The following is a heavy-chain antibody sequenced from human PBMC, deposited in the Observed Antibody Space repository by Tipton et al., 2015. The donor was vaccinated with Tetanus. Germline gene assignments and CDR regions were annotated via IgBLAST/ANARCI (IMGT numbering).Heavy chain of an antibody. J-gene: IGHJ6*02. V-gene: IGHV5-51*01. CDR1: GYSFGIYW. D-gene: IGHD3-10*01. CDR2: IYPGDSDT. CDR3: ARHSGGSEIGYYDDMDV. Sequence: QLVQSGAEVKKPGESLKISCKGSGYSFGIYWLAWVRQKPGKGLEWMGIIYPGDSDTTYSPSFQGQVTMSVDKSTSTAYLQWRSLKASDSAMYYCARHSGGSEIGYYDDMDVWGQGTTVTVSS.